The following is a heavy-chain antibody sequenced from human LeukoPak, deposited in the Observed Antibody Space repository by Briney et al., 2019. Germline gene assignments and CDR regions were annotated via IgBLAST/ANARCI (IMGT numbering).Heavy chain of an antibody. CDR1: GFTFSSYG. CDR2: ISYDGSNK. V-gene: IGHV3-30*18. CDR3: AKGEWELFYDYYYYMDV. J-gene: IGHJ6*03. D-gene: IGHD1-26*01. Sequence: GGSLRLSCAASGFTFSSYGMHWVRQAPGKGLEWVAVISYDGSNKYYADSVKGRFTTSRDNSKNTLYLQMNSLRAEDTAVYYCAKGEWELFYDYYYYMDVWGKGTTVTVSS.